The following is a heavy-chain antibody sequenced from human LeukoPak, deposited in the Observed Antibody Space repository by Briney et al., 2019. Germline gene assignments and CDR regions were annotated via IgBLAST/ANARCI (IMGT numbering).Heavy chain of an antibody. CDR1: GYTFTGYY. Sequence: ASVKVSCKASGYTFTGYYMHWVRQAPGQGLEWMGRINPNSGGTNYAQKSQGRVTMTRDTSISTADMELSRLRSDDTAVYYCARVETAMVKPFDYWGQGTLVTVSS. V-gene: IGHV1-2*06. CDR3: ARVETAMVKPFDY. D-gene: IGHD5-18*01. CDR2: INPNSGGT. J-gene: IGHJ4*02.